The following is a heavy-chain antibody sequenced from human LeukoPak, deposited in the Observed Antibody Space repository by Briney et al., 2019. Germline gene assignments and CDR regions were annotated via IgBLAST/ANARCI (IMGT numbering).Heavy chain of an antibody. CDR2: IKSKIDGETT. Sequence: ETLSLTCTVSGGSISSYYWSWIRQPPGKGLEWVGRIKSKIDGETTDHAAPVNGRFTISRDDSKNTVHLQMNSLKTEDTAVYYCTPHSGYDSSGYYYWGQGTLVTVSS. D-gene: IGHD3-22*01. J-gene: IGHJ4*02. CDR1: GGSISSYY. V-gene: IGHV3-15*01. CDR3: TPHSGYDSSGYYY.